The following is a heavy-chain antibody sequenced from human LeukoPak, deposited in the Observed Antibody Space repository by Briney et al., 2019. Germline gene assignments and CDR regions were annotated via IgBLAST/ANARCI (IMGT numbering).Heavy chain of an antibody. CDR2: IYYSGST. Sequence: SETLSLTCTVSGGSISTTNYYWGWIRQSPGKGLEWIGSIYYSGSTYYNPSLKSRVTISVDTSKNQFSLKLSSVTAADTAVYYCARDLYYDSSGYGNWFDPWGQGTLVTVSS. J-gene: IGHJ5*02. V-gene: IGHV4-39*07. D-gene: IGHD3-22*01. CDR3: ARDLYYDSSGYGNWFDP. CDR1: GGSISTTNYY.